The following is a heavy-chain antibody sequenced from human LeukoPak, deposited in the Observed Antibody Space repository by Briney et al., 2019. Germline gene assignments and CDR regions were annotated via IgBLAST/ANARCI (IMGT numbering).Heavy chain of an antibody. CDR3: AREGYSSSWYWFDP. J-gene: IGHJ5*02. D-gene: IGHD6-13*01. CDR1: GYTFTSYD. Sequence: ASVKVSCKASGYTFTSYDINWVRQATGQGLEWMGWMNPNSGNTGYAQKFQGRVTMTRSTSISTAYMELSSLRSEDTAVYYCAREGYSSSWYWFDPWGQGTLVTVSS. CDR2: MNPNSGNT. V-gene: IGHV1-8*01.